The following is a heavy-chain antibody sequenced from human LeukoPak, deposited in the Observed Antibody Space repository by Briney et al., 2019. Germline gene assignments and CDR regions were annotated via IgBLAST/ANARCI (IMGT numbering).Heavy chain of an antibody. Sequence: GGSLRLSCAASGFTVSSNYMSWVRQAPGKGLEWVSAISGSGGSTYYADSVKGRFTISRDNSKNTLYLQMNSLRAEDTAVYYCAKAISSIAARCYDYWGQGTLVTVSS. J-gene: IGHJ4*02. D-gene: IGHD6-6*01. CDR1: GFTVSSNY. V-gene: IGHV3-23*01. CDR2: ISGSGGST. CDR3: AKAISSIAARCYDY.